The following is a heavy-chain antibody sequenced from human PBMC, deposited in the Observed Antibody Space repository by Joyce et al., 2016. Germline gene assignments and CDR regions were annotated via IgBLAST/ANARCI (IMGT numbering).Heavy chain of an antibody. CDR3: ARDQVRGSIDSAFEY. V-gene: IGHV1-69*01. CDR2: IIPLFVAP. CDR1: GGNFRSYA. Sequence: QVHLVQSGAEVTRPGSSVKLSCKTSGGNFRSYALNWVRQAPGQGREWMEGIIPLFVAPSYAQKFQGRITLTAEDSTTTVYMQLGSLTSADTAVYYCARDQVRGSIDSAFEYWGQGALVTVSS. D-gene: IGHD3-10*01. J-gene: IGHJ4*02.